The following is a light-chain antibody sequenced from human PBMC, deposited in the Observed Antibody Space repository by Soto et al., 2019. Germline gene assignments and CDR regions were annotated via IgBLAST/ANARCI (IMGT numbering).Light chain of an antibody. CDR2: GAS. CDR1: QSVSSK. CDR3: QQYNSCLWT. Sequence: EIVMTQSPATLSVSPGEGATLSCRASQSVSSKLAWYQQKPGQAPRLLIYGASTRATGIPARFSGSGSGTEFTLIIRSLQSEDSAVYYCQQYNSCLWTFGQGTKVEIK. V-gene: IGKV3-15*01. J-gene: IGKJ1*01.